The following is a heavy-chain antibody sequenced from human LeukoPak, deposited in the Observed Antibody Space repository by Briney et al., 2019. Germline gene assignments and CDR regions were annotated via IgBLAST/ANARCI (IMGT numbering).Heavy chain of an antibody. CDR2: IYYSGST. CDR3: ARHRRKTGPNDY. J-gene: IGHJ4*02. CDR1: GGSISSGDYY. Sequence: PSQTLSLTCTVSGGSISSGDYYWSWIRQPPGKGLEWIGSIYYSGSTYYNPSLKSRVTISVDTSKNQFSLKLSSVTAADTAVYYCARHRRKTGPNDYWGQGTLVTVSS. D-gene: IGHD1/OR15-1a*01. V-gene: IGHV4-39*01.